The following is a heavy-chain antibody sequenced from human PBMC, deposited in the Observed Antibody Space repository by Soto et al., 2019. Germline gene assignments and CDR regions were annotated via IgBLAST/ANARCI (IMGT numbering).Heavy chain of an antibody. V-gene: IGHV1-69*13. D-gene: IGHD6-19*01. J-gene: IGHJ3*01. CDR3: AIDGLGVAKKAQQSRRNDAVDV. CDR2: IIPIFGTA. Sequence: SVKVSCKSSGGPFSRYASSWVRQAPGQGLEWMGGIIPIFGTANYAQKFQGRVTITADESTSTAYMELSSLRSEDTAVYYCAIDGLGVAKKAQQSRRNDAVDVWG. CDR1: GGPFSRYA.